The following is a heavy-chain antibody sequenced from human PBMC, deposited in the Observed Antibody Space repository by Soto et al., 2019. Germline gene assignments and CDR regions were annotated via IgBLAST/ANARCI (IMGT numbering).Heavy chain of an antibody. CDR2: IKNRADGGTT. V-gene: IGHV3-15*01. D-gene: IGHD4-17*01. J-gene: IGHJ4*02. CDR3: TTDPGDYEDF. CDR1: GITFTNDC. Sequence: EVQLVESGGDLVKPGGCLRLSCAASGITFTNDCMSWVRQVPGKGLEWVGRIKNRADGGTTDYAAPVRGRFTISRDDSRNTLFLQMNSLEPEDTAVYYCTTDPGDYEDFWGQGTLVTVSS.